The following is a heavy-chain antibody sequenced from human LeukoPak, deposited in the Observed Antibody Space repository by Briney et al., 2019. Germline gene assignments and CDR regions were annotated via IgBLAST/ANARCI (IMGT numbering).Heavy chain of an antibody. Sequence: SETLSLTCTVSGGSISSYYWSWIRQPPGKGLEWIGYIYYSGSTNYNPSLKSRVTISVDTSKNQFSLKLSSVTAADTAVYYCARGSYYYDSSGYYYATPLDYWGQGTLATVSS. CDR3: ARGSYYYDSSGYYYATPLDY. D-gene: IGHD3-22*01. CDR2: IYYSGST. V-gene: IGHV4-59*12. J-gene: IGHJ4*02. CDR1: GGSISSYY.